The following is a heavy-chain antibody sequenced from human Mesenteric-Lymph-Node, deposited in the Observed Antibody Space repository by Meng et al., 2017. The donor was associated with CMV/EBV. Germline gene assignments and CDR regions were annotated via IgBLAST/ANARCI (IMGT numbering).Heavy chain of an antibody. CDR2: IYPGDSDT. Sequence: KVSCKGSGYSFTSYWIGWVRQMPGKGLEWMGIIYPGDSDTRYSPSFQGQVTISADKSISTAYLQWSSLEASDTALYYCARAYCTTTSCYLSRFDYWGQGTQATVSS. CDR1: GYSFTSYW. V-gene: IGHV5-51*01. J-gene: IGHJ4*02. CDR3: ARAYCTTTSCYLSRFDY. D-gene: IGHD2-2*01.